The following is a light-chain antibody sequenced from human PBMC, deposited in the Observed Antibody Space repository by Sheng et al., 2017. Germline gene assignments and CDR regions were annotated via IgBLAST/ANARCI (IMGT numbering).Light chain of an antibody. J-gene: IGLJ2*01. CDR3: SSFTTTSTLVL. V-gene: IGLV2-14*03. CDR1: NDDIGRYNY. Sequence: QSALTQPASVSGSPGQSITISCTGTNDDIGRYNYVSWYQQHPGRVPKVLIYDVTSRPSGISDRFSGSKSGNTASLTISGLQPEDEADYYCSSFTTTSTLVLFGGGTRLTVL. CDR2: DVT.